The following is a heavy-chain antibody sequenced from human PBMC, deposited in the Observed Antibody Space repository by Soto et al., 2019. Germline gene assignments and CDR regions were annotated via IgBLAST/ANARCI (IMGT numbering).Heavy chain of an antibody. CDR1: GFTFSSYG. Sequence: GGSLRLSCAASGFTFSSYGMHWVRQAPGKELEWVAVISYDGSNKYYADSVKGRFTISRDNSKNTLYLQMNSLRAEDTAVYYCAKDLRYRDYGGGGIGYWGQGTLVTVSS. CDR3: AKDLRYRDYGGGGIGY. J-gene: IGHJ4*02. V-gene: IGHV3-30*18. D-gene: IGHD4-17*01. CDR2: ISYDGSNK.